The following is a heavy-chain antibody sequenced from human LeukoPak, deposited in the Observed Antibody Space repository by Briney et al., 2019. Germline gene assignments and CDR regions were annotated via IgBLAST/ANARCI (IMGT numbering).Heavy chain of an antibody. CDR2: INHSGST. J-gene: IGHJ4*02. CDR3: ARQYYGYSGGGLDY. V-gene: IGHV4-34*01. CDR1: GGSFSNYD. D-gene: IGHD3-16*01. Sequence: SETLSLTCGVYGGSFSNYDWNWIRQPPGKGLGWIGEINHSGSTSYNPSLKSRVTISVDTSKNQFSLKLNSVTAADTALYYCARQYYGYSGGGLDYWGQGTLVTVSS.